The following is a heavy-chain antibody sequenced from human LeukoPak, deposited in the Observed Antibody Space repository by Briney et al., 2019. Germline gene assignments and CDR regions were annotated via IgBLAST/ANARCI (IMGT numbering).Heavy chain of an antibody. J-gene: IGHJ4*02. V-gene: IGHV1-58*02. D-gene: IGHD1-1*01. CDR3: AAAGTGTTYYFDY. Sequence: GTSVKVSCKAFGFTFTSSAMQWVRQARGQRLEWIGWIVVGSGNTNYAQKFQERVTITRDMSTSTAYMELSSLRSEDTAVYYCAAAGTGTTYYFDYWGQGTLVTVSS. CDR2: IVVGSGNT. CDR1: GFTFTSSA.